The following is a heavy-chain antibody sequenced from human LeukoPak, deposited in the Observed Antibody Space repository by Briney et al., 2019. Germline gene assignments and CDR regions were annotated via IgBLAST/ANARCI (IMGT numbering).Heavy chain of an antibody. CDR3: ASRRASTNYYDSSGYYPYYFDY. CDR1: GGSIRNSSFY. V-gene: IGHV4-39*07. Sequence: SETLSLTCAVSGGSIRNSSFYWGWIRQPPGKGLEWIASIYNSGTTYYNPSLKSRVTISVDRSKNQFSLKLSSVTAADTAAYYCASRRASTNYYDSSGYYPYYFDYWGQGTLVTVSS. CDR2: IYNSGTT. D-gene: IGHD3-22*01. J-gene: IGHJ4*02.